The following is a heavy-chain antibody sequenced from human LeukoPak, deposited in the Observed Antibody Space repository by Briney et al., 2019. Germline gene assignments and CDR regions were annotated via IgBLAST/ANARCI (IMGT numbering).Heavy chain of an antibody. D-gene: IGHD6-6*01. CDR2: ISAYNGNT. Sequence: GASVNVSCKASGYTFTSYGISWVRQVPGQGLEWMGWISAYNGNTNYAQKLQGRVTMTTDTSTSTAYMELRSLRSDDTAVYYCARGRRMHSSSSAWYFDLWGRGTLVTVSS. CDR1: GYTFTSYG. CDR3: ARGRRMHSSSSAWYFDL. J-gene: IGHJ2*01. V-gene: IGHV1-18*01.